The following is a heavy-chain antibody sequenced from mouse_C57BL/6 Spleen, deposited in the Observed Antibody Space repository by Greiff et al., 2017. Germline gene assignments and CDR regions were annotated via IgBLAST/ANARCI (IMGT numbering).Heavy chain of an antibody. D-gene: IGHD2-3*01. Sequence: QVQLQQPGAELVRPGSSVKLSCKASGYTFTSYWMDWVKQRPGKGLEWIGNIYPSDSETHYNQKFKDKATLTVDKSSSTAYMQLSSLTSEDSAVYYCAKGYDGFDYWGQGTTLTVSS. J-gene: IGHJ2*01. CDR2: IYPSDSET. V-gene: IGHV1-61*01. CDR1: GYTFTSYW. CDR3: AKGYDGFDY.